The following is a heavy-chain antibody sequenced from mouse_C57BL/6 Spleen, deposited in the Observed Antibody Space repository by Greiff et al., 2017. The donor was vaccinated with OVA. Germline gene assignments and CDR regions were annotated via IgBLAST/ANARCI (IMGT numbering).Heavy chain of an antibody. CDR3: AVYDGTTGAFDY. CDR2: INPNNGGT. CDR1: GYTFTDYY. Sequence: VQLQQSGPELVKPGASVKISCKASGYTFTDYYMNWVKQSHGKSLEWIGDINPNNGGTSYNQKFKGKATLTVDKSSSTAYMELRSLTSEDSAVYYCAVYDGTTGAFDYWGQGTTLTVSS. V-gene: IGHV1-26*01. J-gene: IGHJ2*01. D-gene: IGHD2-3*01.